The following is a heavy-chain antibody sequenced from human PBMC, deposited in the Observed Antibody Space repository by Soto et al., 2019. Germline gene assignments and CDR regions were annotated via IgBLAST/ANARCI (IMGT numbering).Heavy chain of an antibody. Sequence: PGGSLRLSCGASGFAFGSIAVHWVRQAPGKGLEWVAMTSYDGSNIYYGDSMKGRFTISRDNPKNTLFLQMNDLGVEDSAVYYCAREKGLRLDYWGRGTLVTVSS. CDR3: AREKGLRLDY. CDR2: TSYDGSNI. CDR1: GFAFGSIA. D-gene: IGHD3-22*01. J-gene: IGHJ4*02. V-gene: IGHV3-30-3*01.